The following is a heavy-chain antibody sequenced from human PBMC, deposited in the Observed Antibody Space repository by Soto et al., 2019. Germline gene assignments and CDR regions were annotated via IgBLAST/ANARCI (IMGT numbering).Heavy chain of an antibody. J-gene: IGHJ4*02. CDR2: ISSSSYI. CDR3: ARDDYDFWSGYSPRLFDY. V-gene: IGHV3-21*01. Sequence: PGGSLRLSCAASGFTFSSYSMNWVRQAPGKGLEWVSSISSSSYIYYADSVKGRFTISGDNAKNSLYLQMNSLRAEDTAVYYCARDDYDFWSGYSPRLFDYWGQGTLVTVSS. CDR1: GFTFSSYS. D-gene: IGHD3-3*01.